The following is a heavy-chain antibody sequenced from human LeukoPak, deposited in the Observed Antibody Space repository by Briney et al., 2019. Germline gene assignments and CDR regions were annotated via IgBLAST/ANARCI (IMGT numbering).Heavy chain of an antibody. V-gene: IGHV3-30*04. CDR1: GFTFSSYA. CDR2: ISYDGSNK. J-gene: IGHJ6*03. D-gene: IGHD3-22*01. Sequence: GGSLRLSCAASGFTFSSYAMHWVRQAPGKGLEWVAVISYDGSNKYYADSVKGRFTISRDNSKNTLYLQMNSLRAEDTAVYYCARGAYYGVLYYYYMDVWGKGTTVTVSS. CDR3: ARGAYYGVLYYYYMDV.